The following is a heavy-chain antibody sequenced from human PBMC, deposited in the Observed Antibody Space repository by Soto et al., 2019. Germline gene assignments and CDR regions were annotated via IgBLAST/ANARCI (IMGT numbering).Heavy chain of an antibody. CDR1: GDTFTFYS. Sequence: QVQLVQSGAEVKRPGSSVKVSCKASGDTFTFYSINWVRQTPGLGLEWMGRINPILSMSNYAQRFQGRVTMTADKSTSTAYMELSSLRSEDTAIYYCASSYGSGYRAFDYWGQGALVIVSS. J-gene: IGHJ4*02. CDR2: INPILSMS. CDR3: ASSYGSGYRAFDY. V-gene: IGHV1-69*02. D-gene: IGHD3-10*01.